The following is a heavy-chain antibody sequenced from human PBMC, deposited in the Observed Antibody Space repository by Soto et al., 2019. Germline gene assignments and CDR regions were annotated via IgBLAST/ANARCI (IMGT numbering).Heavy chain of an antibody. CDR2: IYYSGST. V-gene: IGHV4-59*01. Sequence: LSLTCTVSGGSISSYYWSWIRQPPGKGLEWIGYIYYSGSTNYNPSLKSRVTISVDTSKNQFSLKLSSVTAADTAVYYCAREGYSSGWYGVFDYWGQGTLVTVSS. CDR3: AREGYSSGWYGVFDY. CDR1: GGSISSYY. J-gene: IGHJ4*02. D-gene: IGHD6-19*01.